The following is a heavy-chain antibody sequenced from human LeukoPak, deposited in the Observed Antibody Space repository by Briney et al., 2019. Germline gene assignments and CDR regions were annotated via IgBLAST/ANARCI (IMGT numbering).Heavy chain of an antibody. D-gene: IGHD3-22*01. J-gene: IGHJ4*02. V-gene: IGHV3-23*01. Sequence: GGAMMLACGTSGLNVNGFAINCVRQAPGKGLEWVSASGNAGDTYYADSVKGRFTISRDNSKKMLFLQMTSLRAEDTAVYYCAKKTPGNYPYDYWGQGTLVTVSP. CDR2: SGNAGDT. CDR1: GLNVNGFA. CDR3: AKKTPGNYPYDY.